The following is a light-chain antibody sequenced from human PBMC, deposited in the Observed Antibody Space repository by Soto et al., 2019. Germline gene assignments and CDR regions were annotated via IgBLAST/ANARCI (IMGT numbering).Light chain of an antibody. CDR1: SSNIGSNY. J-gene: IGLJ1*01. Sequence: QSVLTQPPSASGTPGQRVTISCSGSSSNIGSNYVYWYQQLPGTAPKLLIYRNNQRPSGVPDRLSGSKSGTSASLAISGLRSEDEADYYCAAWDDGHVFGTGTKLTVL. V-gene: IGLV1-47*01. CDR2: RNN. CDR3: AAWDDGHV.